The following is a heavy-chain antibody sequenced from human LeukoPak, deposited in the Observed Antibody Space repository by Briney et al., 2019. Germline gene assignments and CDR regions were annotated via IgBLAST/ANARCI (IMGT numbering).Heavy chain of an antibody. D-gene: IGHD3-22*01. CDR2: TNRDDSDT. V-gene: IGHV3-74*01. J-gene: IGHJ4*02. Sequence: GGSLRLSCAASGFXFSGYWIHWVRQAPGKGLVWVSRTNRDDSDTSYADSVKGRFTISRDKAKSTLYLQMNSLRVEDTAVYYCARSANYFDTSGQDYWGQGNLVTVSS. CDR3: ARSANYFDTSGQDY. CDR1: GFXFSGYW.